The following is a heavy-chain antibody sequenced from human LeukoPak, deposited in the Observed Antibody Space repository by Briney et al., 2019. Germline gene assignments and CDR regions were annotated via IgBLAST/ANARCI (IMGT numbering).Heavy chain of an antibody. J-gene: IGHJ4*02. CDR2: ISGSSSYI. CDR1: GFTFSSYS. V-gene: IGHV3-21*01. CDR3: ARDRDNVAGTRGYFDY. D-gene: IGHD6-19*01. Sequence: GGSLRLSCAASGFTFSSYSMNWVRQAPGKGLEWVSCISGSSSYIYSADSVKGRFTISRHNAKNSLYLQMNSLRAEDTAVYYCARDRDNVAGTRGYFDYRGQGTLVTVSS.